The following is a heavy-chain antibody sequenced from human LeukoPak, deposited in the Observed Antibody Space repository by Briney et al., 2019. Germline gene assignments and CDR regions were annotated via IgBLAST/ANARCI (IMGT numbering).Heavy chain of an antibody. CDR1: GFAFSATY. J-gene: IGHJ6*02. V-gene: IGHV3-11*01. CDR2: ISDSSTVV. CDR3: ARDRRPAQYRGLDV. Sequence: GGSLRLSCAASGFAFSATYMSWIRQAPGKGLERISYISDSSTVVYYTDSVKGRFTISRDNANNSLFLQLNSLRAEDTAVYFCARDRRPAQYRGLDVWGRGTTVTVSS. D-gene: IGHD2-2*02.